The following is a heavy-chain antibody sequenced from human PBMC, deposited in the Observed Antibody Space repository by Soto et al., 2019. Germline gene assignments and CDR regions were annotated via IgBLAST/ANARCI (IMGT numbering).Heavy chain of an antibody. CDR1: GGSISGAGYY. Sequence: PSETLSLTYTVSGGSISGAGYYWSWIRQHPGKGLEWIGYIFYSGNTYYNPSLKSRVTISIDTSKNQFSLKLNSVTAADTAVYYCARAPGGSWFNSWGQGTLVTVSS. V-gene: IGHV4-31*03. D-gene: IGHD2-15*01. CDR2: IFYSGNT. CDR3: ARAPGGSWFNS. J-gene: IGHJ5*01.